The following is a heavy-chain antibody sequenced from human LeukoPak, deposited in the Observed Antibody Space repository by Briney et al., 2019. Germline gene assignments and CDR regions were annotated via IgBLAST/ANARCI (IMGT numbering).Heavy chain of an antibody. J-gene: IGHJ6*03. D-gene: IGHD1-26*01. V-gene: IGHV5-51*01. Sequence: GESLTISCKGSGYSFTNYWIGWVRQMPGKGLEWMGITYPGDTDTRYSPSFQGQVTISADKSISTAFLQWSSLKASDTAMYYCARLASGTYYHCYYYMDVWGKGTTVTVSS. CDR2: TYPGDTDT. CDR1: GYSFTNYW. CDR3: ARLASGTYYHCYYYMDV.